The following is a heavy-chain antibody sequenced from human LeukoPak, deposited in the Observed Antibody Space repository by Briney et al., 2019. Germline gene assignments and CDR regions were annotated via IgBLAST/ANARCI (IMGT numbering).Heavy chain of an antibody. Sequence: PSETLSLTCSVSGGSISSSSYYWGWIRQPPGKGLEWIGSIYYSGSTYYNPSLKSRVTISVDTSKNQFSLKLSSVTAADTAVYYCARLGGVAAYFDYWGQGTLVTVSS. CDR2: IYYSGST. J-gene: IGHJ4*02. D-gene: IGHD6-13*01. CDR3: ARLGGVAAYFDY. CDR1: GGSISSSSYY. V-gene: IGHV4-39*01.